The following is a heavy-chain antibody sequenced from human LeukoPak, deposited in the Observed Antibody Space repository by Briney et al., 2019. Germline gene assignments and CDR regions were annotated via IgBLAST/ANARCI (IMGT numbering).Heavy chain of an antibody. Sequence: GGSLRLSCAASGLSFSEHEMDGVRQAPGRGQEGVVRIRNKANSYTTEYAAYVRGRFTISIEDSENSLYLQMNRRKTEDTAVYYCVSASAGLVEYWGQGTLVTVSS. CDR2: IRNKANSYTT. D-gene: IGHD2/OR15-2a*01. CDR3: VSASAGLVEY. J-gene: IGHJ4*02. V-gene: IGHV3-72*01. CDR1: GLSFSEHE.